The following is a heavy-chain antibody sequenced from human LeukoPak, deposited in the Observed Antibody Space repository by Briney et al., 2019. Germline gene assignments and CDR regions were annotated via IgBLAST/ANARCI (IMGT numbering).Heavy chain of an antibody. CDR1: GGSISSYY. CDR2: IFYSGST. CDR3: AKSNGYGLVDI. D-gene: IGHD3-10*01. V-gene: IGHV4-39*07. J-gene: IGHJ3*02. Sequence: SETLSLTCAVSGGSISSYYWGWIRQPPGKGLEWIGNIFYSGSTYYSPSLRSRVTISLDTSRNQFSLKLNSVTAADTAVYYCAKSNGYGLVDIWGQGTMVTVSS.